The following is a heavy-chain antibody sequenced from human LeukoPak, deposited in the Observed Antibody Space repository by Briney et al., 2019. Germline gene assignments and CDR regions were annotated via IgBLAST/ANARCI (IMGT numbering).Heavy chain of an antibody. CDR1: GFSFSNSW. V-gene: IGHV3-7*01. Sequence: QPGGSLRLSCAASGFSFSNSWMSWVRQAPGKGLEWVANIKPDGSATNYVDSVKGRFTTSRDNAKNSLDLQMNSLRAEDTAVYYCARGGGSSSWGQGTLVTVSS. D-gene: IGHD6-6*01. J-gene: IGHJ5*02. CDR3: ARGGGSSS. CDR2: IKPDGSAT.